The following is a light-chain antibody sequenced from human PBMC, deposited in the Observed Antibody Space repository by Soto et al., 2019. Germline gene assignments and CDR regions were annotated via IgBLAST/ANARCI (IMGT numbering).Light chain of an antibody. CDR3: QKYNSAPLT. CDR1: QGISNY. CDR2: ASS. V-gene: IGKV1-27*01. Sequence: DIQMTQSPSSLSASVGDRVTITCRVSQGISNYLAWYQQKPGKVPKLLIYASSTLQSGVPSRFSGSESGTDFTLTISSLQPEDVATYYCQKYNSAPLTFGGGTKVEIK. J-gene: IGKJ4*01.